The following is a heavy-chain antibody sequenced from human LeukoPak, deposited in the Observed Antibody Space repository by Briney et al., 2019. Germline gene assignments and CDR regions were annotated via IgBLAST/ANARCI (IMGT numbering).Heavy chain of an antibody. CDR2: ISGSGGST. D-gene: IGHD2-15*01. Sequence: PGGSLRLSCAASGFTFSSYAMSWVRQAPGKGLEWVSAISGSGGSTYYADSVKGRFTISRDNSKNTLYLQMNSLRAEDTAVYYCAKDLPLVVVAATEYSQHWGQGTLVTVSS. CDR1: GFTFSSYA. V-gene: IGHV3-23*01. CDR3: AKDLPLVVVAATEYSQH. J-gene: IGHJ1*01.